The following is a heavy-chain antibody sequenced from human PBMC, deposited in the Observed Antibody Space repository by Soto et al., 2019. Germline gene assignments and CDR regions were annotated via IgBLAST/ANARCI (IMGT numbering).Heavy chain of an antibody. CDR3: ARVTYYDSSGYLNPLYYYYGMDV. V-gene: IGHV3-7*05. CDR1: GFTFSSYW. J-gene: IGHJ6*02. CDR2: IKQDGSEK. D-gene: IGHD3-22*01. Sequence: GGSLRLSCAASGFTFSSYWMSWVRQAPGKGLEWVANIKQDGSEKYYVDSVKGRFTISRDNAKNSLYLQMNSLRAEDTDVYYCARVTYYDSSGYLNPLYYYYGMDVWGQGTTVTVSS.